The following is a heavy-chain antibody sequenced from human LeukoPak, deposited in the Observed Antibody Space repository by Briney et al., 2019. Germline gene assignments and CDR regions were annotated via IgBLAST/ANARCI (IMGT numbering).Heavy chain of an antibody. CDR3: ARLDGQNIEVVPAAPFDY. J-gene: IGHJ4*02. D-gene: IGHD2-2*01. Sequence: GESLKISCKGSGYSFTSYWIGWVRQMPGKGLEWMGIIYPGDSDTRYSPSFQGQATISADKSISTAYLQWSSLKASDTAMYYCARLDGQNIEVVPAAPFDYWGQGTLVTVSS. CDR1: GYSFTSYW. V-gene: IGHV5-51*01. CDR2: IYPGDSDT.